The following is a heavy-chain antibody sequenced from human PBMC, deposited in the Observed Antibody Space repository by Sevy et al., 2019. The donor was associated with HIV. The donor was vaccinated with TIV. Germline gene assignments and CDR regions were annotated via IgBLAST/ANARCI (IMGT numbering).Heavy chain of an antibody. V-gene: IGHV3-23*01. D-gene: IGHD6-13*01. Sequence: GGSLRLSCAASGFIFSNYPMSWVRHSPGKGLEWVSDISAGGTTTYYADSVEGRFTISRDNSKNSLFLHMNTLRAEDTAVYYCARSYSSSWYILYYFEYWGQGTPVTVSS. CDR3: ARSYSSSWYILYYFEY. J-gene: IGHJ4*02. CDR1: GFIFSNYP. CDR2: ISAGGTTT.